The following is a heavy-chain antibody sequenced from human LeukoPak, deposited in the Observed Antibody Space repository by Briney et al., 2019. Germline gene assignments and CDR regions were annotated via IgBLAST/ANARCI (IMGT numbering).Heavy chain of an antibody. J-gene: IGHJ4*02. V-gene: IGHV3-30-3*01. CDR3: ARDWGRRYSSGWYGDFDY. CDR1: GFTFSNYA. CDR2: ISYDGSDK. Sequence: GRSLRLSCAASGFTFSNYAMHWVRQAPGKGLEWVAVISYDGSDKYYADSVKGRFTISRDNSKNTLYLQMNSLRPEDTAVYYCARDWGRRYSSGWYGDFDYWGQGTLVTVSA. D-gene: IGHD6-19*01.